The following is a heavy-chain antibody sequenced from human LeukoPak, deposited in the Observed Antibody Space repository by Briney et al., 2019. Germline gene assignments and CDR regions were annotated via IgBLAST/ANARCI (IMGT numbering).Heavy chain of an antibody. D-gene: IGHD3-16*01. V-gene: IGHV3-48*03. Sequence: SGGSLRLSCAASGVTFSSYDMNWVRQAPGKGLEWVSYISGSGTPTYYADSVKGRFTISRDYSKNSLYLQMNSLRAEDTAVYYCARDLVSGAYTFDIWGQGTMVTVSS. J-gene: IGHJ3*02. CDR1: GVTFSSYD. CDR2: ISGSGTPT. CDR3: ARDLVSGAYTFDI.